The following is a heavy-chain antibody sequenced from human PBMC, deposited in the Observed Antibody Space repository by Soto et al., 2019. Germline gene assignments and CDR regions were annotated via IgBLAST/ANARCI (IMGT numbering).Heavy chain of an antibody. J-gene: IGHJ6*02. V-gene: IGHV3-30-3*01. CDR2: ISYDGNNK. Sequence: QVQLVESGGGVVQPGRSQRLSCAASGFTFSSYAMYWVRQAPGKGLELVAVISYDGNNKYYADSVKGRFTISRDNSKNTMYLQMNSMSAEDTAVYYGARAGCDGGSCYTLVGLRYGMDVWGQGTTVTVSS. D-gene: IGHD2-15*01. CDR1: GFTFSSYA. CDR3: ARAGCDGGSCYTLVGLRYGMDV.